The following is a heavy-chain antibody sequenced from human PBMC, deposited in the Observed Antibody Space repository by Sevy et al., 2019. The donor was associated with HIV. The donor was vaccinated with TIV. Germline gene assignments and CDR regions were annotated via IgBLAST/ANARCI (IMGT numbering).Heavy chain of an antibody. CDR3: ARSDVPELRFYGVRYYGMDV. CDR2: ISYDGSNK. V-gene: IGHV3-30-3*01. D-gene: IGHD3-3*01. CDR1: GFTFSSYA. J-gene: IGHJ6*02. Sequence: GGSLRLSCAASGFTFSSYAMHWVRQAPGKGLEWVAVISYDGSNKYYADSVKGRFTISRDNSTNTLYLQMNSLRAEDTAVYYCARSDVPELRFYGVRYYGMDVWGQGTTVTVSS.